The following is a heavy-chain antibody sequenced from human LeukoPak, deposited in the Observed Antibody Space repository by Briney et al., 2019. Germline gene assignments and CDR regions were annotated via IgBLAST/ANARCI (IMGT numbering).Heavy chain of an antibody. CDR1: GFTFSIYG. CDR3: AKDPGYQLLDLDY. J-gene: IGHJ4*02. Sequence: SGGSLRLSCAASGFTFSIYGMHWVRQAPGKGLEWVAVISYDGSNKYYADSVKGRFTISRDNSKNTLYLQMNSLRAEDTAVYYCAKDPGYQLLDLDYWGQGTLVTVSS. V-gene: IGHV3-30*18. D-gene: IGHD2-2*01. CDR2: ISYDGSNK.